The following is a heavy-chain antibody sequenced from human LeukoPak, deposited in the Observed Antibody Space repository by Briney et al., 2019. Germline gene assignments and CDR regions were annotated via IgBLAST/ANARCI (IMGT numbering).Heavy chain of an antibody. Sequence: SETLSLTCTVSGGHISTYYWSWIRQAPGKGLEWIGYIYYSGSTKYNPSLKSRVTISVDTSKNQFSLKLSSVAAADTAVYFCARGITDSIWYLDYWGQGTLVTVSS. J-gene: IGHJ4*02. CDR3: ARGITDSIWYLDY. CDR2: IYYSGST. V-gene: IGHV4-59*01. CDR1: GGHISTYY. D-gene: IGHD3-22*01.